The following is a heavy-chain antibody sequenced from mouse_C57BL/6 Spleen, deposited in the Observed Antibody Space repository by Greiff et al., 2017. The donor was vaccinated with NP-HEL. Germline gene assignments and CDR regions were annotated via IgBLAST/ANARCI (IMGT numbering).Heavy chain of an antibody. CDR2: FDPSDSYT. V-gene: IGHV1-59*01. CDR3: ARFYYYGSSYYYAMDY. D-gene: IGHD1-1*01. J-gene: IGHJ4*01. CDR1: GYTFTSYW. Sequence: VQLQQPGAELVRPGTSVKLSCKASGYTFTSYWMHWVKQRPGQGLEWIGVFDPSDSYTNYNQKFKGKATLTVDTSSSTAYMQLSSLTSKDSAVYYCARFYYYGSSYYYAMDYWGQGTTVTVSS.